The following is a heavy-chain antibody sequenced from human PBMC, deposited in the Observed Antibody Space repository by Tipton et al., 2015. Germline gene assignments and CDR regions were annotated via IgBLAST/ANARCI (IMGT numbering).Heavy chain of an antibody. Sequence: SLRLSCAGSGFTFRSSAMCWVRQAPGKGLEWVSSINEGGDTTFYPDSVRGQFTISRDNSKNTLYLQMNSLRAEDTAVYYCAKLGYCSTTDCPRGGLAIWGQGTVVTVSS. J-gene: IGHJ3*02. D-gene: IGHD2-2*01. CDR2: INEGGDTT. CDR1: GFTFRSSA. CDR3: AKLGYCSTTDCPRGGLAI. V-gene: IGHV3-23*01.